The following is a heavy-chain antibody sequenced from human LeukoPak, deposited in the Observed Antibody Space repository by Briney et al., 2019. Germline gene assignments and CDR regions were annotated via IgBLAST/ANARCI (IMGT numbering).Heavy chain of an antibody. CDR2: MNPNSGNT. V-gene: IGHV1-8*02. CDR1: GYTFTGYY. D-gene: IGHD3-10*01. Sequence: GASVKVSCKASGYTFTGYYMHWVRQAPGQGLEWMGWMNPNSGNTGYAQKFQGRVTMTRNTSISTAYMELSSLRSEDTAVYYCARTYMVRGVIINYYYYYMDVWGKGTTVTVSS. CDR3: ARTYMVRGVIINYYYYYMDV. J-gene: IGHJ6*03.